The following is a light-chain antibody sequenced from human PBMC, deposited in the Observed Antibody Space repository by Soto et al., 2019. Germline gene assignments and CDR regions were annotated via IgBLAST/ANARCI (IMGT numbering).Light chain of an antibody. CDR2: AAS. V-gene: IGKV3-20*01. Sequence: PGDRATLSCRASQSVSSTYLAWYQQKPGQAPRPLISAASSRATGTPDRFSGSGSGTDFTLTISRLEPEDFAVYYCQQYGSSRWTFGQGTKVEI. J-gene: IGKJ1*01. CDR3: QQYGSSRWT. CDR1: QSVSSTY.